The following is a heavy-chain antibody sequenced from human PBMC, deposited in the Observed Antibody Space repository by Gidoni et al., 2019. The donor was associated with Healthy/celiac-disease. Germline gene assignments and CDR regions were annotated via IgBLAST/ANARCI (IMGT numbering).Heavy chain of an antibody. J-gene: IGHJ4*02. CDR2: IYSGGST. Sequence: EVQLVESGGGLIQPGGSLRLSCAASGFTVSSNYMSWVRQAPGKGLEWVSVIYSGGSTYYADSVKGRFTISRDNSKNTLYLQMNSLRAEDTAVYYCARSRIMITFGGVIVQYYFDYWGQGTLVTVSS. CDR3: ARSRIMITFGGVIVQYYFDY. D-gene: IGHD3-16*02. V-gene: IGHV3-53*01. CDR1: GFTVSSNY.